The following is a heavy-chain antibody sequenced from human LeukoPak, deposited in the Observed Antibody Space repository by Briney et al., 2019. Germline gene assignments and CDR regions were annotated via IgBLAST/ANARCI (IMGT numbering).Heavy chain of an antibody. V-gene: IGHV3-23*01. CDR2: ISGSGGST. CDR1: GFTFSSSS. CDR3: ARYSSGWYWFDY. D-gene: IGHD6-19*01. Sequence: GGSLRLSCAASGFTFSSSSMSWVRQAPGKGLEWVSVISGSGGSTDYADSVKGRFTISRDNSKNTLYLQMNSLRAEDTAVYYCARYSSGWYWFDYWGQGTLVTVSS. J-gene: IGHJ4*02.